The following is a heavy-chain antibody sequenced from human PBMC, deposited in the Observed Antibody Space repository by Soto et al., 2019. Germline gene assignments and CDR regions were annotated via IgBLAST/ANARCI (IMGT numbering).Heavy chain of an antibody. CDR2: IYYSGST. CDR3: ARVTDY. Sequence: SETMSLTCTVSGGSMSSGNYYWSWIRKPPGKGLECIGYIYYSGSTYYNPSLKIRVTISVNPSNNHFSLKLIFVTDADTTVYYCARVTDYWCQVILVSVS. J-gene: IGHJ4*02. V-gene: IGHV4-30-4*01. CDR1: GGSMSSGNYY.